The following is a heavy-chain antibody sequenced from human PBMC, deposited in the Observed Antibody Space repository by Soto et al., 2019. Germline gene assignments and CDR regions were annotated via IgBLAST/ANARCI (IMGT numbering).Heavy chain of an antibody. D-gene: IGHD3-9*01. CDR3: ARDLRYYDILSGGMDV. J-gene: IGHJ6*02. CDR2: ISAYNGNT. V-gene: IGHV1-18*01. CDR1: GYTFTSYG. Sequence: QVQLVQSGAEVKKPGASVKVSCKASGYTFTSYGISWVRQAPGQGLEWMGWISAYNGNTNYAQKPQGRVTMTTDTSTSTAYMELRSLRSDDTAVYYCARDLRYYDILSGGMDVWGQGTTVTVSS.